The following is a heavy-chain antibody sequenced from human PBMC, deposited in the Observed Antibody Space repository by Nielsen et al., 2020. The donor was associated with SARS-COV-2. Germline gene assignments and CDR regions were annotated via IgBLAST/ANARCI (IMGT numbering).Heavy chain of an antibody. V-gene: IGHV3-9*01. CDR3: ARDGWGSIAAAEAAGEPEYFQH. CDR1: GFTFDDYA. Sequence: GGSLRLSCAASGFTFDDYAMHWVRQAPGKGLEWVSGISWNSGSIGYADSVKGRFTISRDNSKNTLYLQMNSLRAEDTAVYYCARDGWGSIAAAEAAGEPEYFQHWGQGTLVTVSS. CDR2: ISWNSGSI. J-gene: IGHJ1*01. D-gene: IGHD6-13*01.